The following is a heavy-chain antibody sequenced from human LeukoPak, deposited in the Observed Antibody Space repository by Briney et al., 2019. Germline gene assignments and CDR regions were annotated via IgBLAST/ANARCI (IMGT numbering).Heavy chain of an antibody. V-gene: IGHV1-3*01. CDR1: GYTFTSYA. Sequence: ASVKVSCKASGYTFTSYAMHWVRQAPGQRLEWMGWINAGNGNTKYSQKFQGRVTITRDTSASTAYMELSSLRSEDTAVYYCARDPPTIIAVAGTTPHDYWGQGTLVTVSS. J-gene: IGHJ4*02. D-gene: IGHD6-19*01. CDR2: INAGNGNT. CDR3: ARDPPTIIAVAGTTPHDY.